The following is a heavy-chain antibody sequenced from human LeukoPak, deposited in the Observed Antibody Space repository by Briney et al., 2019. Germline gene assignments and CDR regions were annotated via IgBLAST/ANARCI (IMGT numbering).Heavy chain of an antibody. CDR3: ASVIVATSFGY. CDR1: GFTFSNNE. V-gene: IGHV3-48*03. J-gene: IGHJ4*02. Sequence: GESLRLSCAASGFTFSNNEMNWVRQAPGKGLEWVSYISSSGTTIYYADSVKGRFTISRDNAKKSLYLQMNSLRAEDTAVYYCASVIVATSFGYWGQGTLVTVSS. D-gene: IGHD5-12*01. CDR2: ISSSGTTI.